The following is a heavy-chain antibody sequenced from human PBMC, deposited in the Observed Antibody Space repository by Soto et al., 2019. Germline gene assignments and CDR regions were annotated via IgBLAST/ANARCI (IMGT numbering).Heavy chain of an antibody. D-gene: IGHD4-17*01. CDR3: ARTNDYGDFDY. V-gene: IGHV2-70*01. J-gene: IGHJ4*02. CDR2: VDWDDDK. Sequence: SGPTLVNPTETLTLTCSFSGFSLSTRAMCVSWIRQPPGKALEWLALVDWDDDKYYRTSLKTRLTVSKDTSKNQVVLTMTNMDAVDTATYYCARTNDYGDFDYWGQGTLVTVSS. CDR1: GFSLSTRAMC.